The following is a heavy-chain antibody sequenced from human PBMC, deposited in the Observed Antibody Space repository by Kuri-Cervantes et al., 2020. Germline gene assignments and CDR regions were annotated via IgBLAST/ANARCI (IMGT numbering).Heavy chain of an antibody. CDR3: ASRVQGVRKNEGGFDY. CDR2: IYHSGST. J-gene: IGHJ4*02. D-gene: IGHD3-10*01. CDR1: GYSISSGYY. V-gene: IGHV4-38-2*01. Sequence: SETLSLTCAVSGYSISSGYYWGWIRQPPGKGLEWIGSIYHSGSTYYNPSLKSRVTISVDTSKNQFSLKLSSVTAADTVVYYCASRVQGVRKNEGGFDYWGQGTLVTVSS.